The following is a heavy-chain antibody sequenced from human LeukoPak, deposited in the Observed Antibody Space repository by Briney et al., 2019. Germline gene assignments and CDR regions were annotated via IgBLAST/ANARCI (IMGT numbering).Heavy chain of an antibody. Sequence: ASVMVSCKASGYTFTGYYMHWVRQAPGQGLEWMGWINPNSGGTNYAQKFQGRVTMTRDTSISTAYMELSRLRSDDTAVYYCARVDFWSGYFGGMDYWGQGTLVTVSS. J-gene: IGHJ4*02. CDR1: GYTFTGYY. CDR2: INPNSGGT. V-gene: IGHV1-2*02. D-gene: IGHD3-3*01. CDR3: ARVDFWSGYFGGMDY.